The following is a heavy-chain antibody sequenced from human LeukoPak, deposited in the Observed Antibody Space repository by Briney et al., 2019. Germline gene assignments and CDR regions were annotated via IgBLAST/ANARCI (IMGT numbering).Heavy chain of an antibody. J-gene: IGHJ6*02. V-gene: IGHV3-21*01. CDR2: ISSSSSYI. CDR1: GFTFSSYA. Sequence: NPGGSLRLSCAASGFTFSSYAMSWVRQAPGKGLEWVSSISSSSSYIYYADSVKGRFTISRDNAKNSLYLQMNSLRAEDTAVYYCARGNIVGATRTNYYYYYGMDVWGQGTTVTVSS. D-gene: IGHD1-26*01. CDR3: ARGNIVGATRTNYYYYYGMDV.